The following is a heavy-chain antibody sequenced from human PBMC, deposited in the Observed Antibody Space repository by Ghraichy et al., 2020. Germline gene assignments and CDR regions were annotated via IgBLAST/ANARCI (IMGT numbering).Heavy chain of an antibody. J-gene: IGHJ4*02. CDR3: ARWYSSGWDFDY. CDR2: ISYDGSNK. CDR1: GFTFSSYA. Sequence: LSLTCAASGFTFSSYAMHWVRQAPGKGLEWVAVISYDGSNKYYADSVKGRFTISRDNSKNTLYLQMNSLRAEDTAVYYCARWYSSGWDFDYWGQGTLVTVSS. V-gene: IGHV3-30*04. D-gene: IGHD6-19*01.